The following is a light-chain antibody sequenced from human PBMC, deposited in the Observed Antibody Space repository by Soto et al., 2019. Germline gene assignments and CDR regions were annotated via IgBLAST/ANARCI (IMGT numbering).Light chain of an antibody. CDR2: AAS. J-gene: IGKJ4*01. CDR3: QQYYSYPLT. V-gene: IGKV1-8*01. Sequence: AIRMTQSPSSLSASTGDRVTITCRASQNISSYLAWYQQKPGKAPKLLIFAASSLQSGVPSRFSGSGSGTDSTLTISCLQSEDFATYYCQQYYSYPLTFGGGAKVEIK. CDR1: QNISSY.